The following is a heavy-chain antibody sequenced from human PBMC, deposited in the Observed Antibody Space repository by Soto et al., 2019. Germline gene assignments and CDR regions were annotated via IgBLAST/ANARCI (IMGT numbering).Heavy chain of an antibody. J-gene: IGHJ4*02. D-gene: IGHD1-20*01. V-gene: IGHV3-66*01. CDR1: GFTVSSNY. CDR2: IYSGGST. Sequence: EVQLVESGGGLVQPGGSLRLSCAASGFTVSSNYMSWVRQAPGKGLEWVSVIYSGGSTYYADSVKGRFTISRDNSKNTLYLQMNSLRAEDTAVYYFASGTLTAGIGYFDYWGQGTLVTVSS. CDR3: ASGTLTAGIGYFDY.